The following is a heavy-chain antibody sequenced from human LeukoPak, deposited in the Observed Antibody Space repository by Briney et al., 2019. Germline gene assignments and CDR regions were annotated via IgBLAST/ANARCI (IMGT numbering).Heavy chain of an antibody. Sequence: GASVRVSCKASGYTFTNYGISWVRQAPGQGLEWMGWISAKNGNTIYAQKVQGRVTMTTDTSTTTAYMELRSLRSDDTAVYFCARDTEWEKNPDYFASWGQGTLVTVSS. CDR1: GYTFTNYG. CDR2: ISAKNGNT. V-gene: IGHV1-18*04. CDR3: ARDTEWEKNPDYFAS. J-gene: IGHJ4*02. D-gene: IGHD1-26*01.